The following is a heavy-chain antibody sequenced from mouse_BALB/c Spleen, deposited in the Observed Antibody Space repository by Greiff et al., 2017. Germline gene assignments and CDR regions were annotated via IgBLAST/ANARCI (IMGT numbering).Heavy chain of an antibody. CDR1: GYTFTSYW. CDR3: ARRYDDAMDY. V-gene: IGHV1-69*02. Sequence: VQLQQPGAELVKPGAPVKLSCKASGYTFTSYWMNWVKQRPGRGLEWIGRIDPSDSETHYNQKFKDKATLTVDKSSSTAYIQLSSLTSEDSAVYYCARRYDDAMDYWGQGTSVTVSS. D-gene: IGHD2-14*01. CDR2: IDPSDSET. J-gene: IGHJ4*01.